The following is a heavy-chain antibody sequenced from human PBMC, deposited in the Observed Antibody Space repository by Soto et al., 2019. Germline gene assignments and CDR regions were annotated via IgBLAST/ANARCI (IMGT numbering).Heavy chain of an antibody. D-gene: IGHD6-19*01. CDR1: GFIFRSYG. CDR2: ISHDGGNA. V-gene: IGHV3-30*18. CDR3: AKQGIEVAGTDYFDY. J-gene: IGHJ4*02. Sequence: QVQLVESGGGVVQPGKSLRLSCAAAGFIFRSYGVHWVRQAPGKGLEWVAVISHDGGNAYYADAVNGRFIISRDNAKNTVYLQMNSLRPEDTAVYYCAKQGIEVAGTDYFDYWGQGALVTVAS.